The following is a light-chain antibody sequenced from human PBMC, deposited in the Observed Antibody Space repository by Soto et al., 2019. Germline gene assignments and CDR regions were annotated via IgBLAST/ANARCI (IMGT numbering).Light chain of an antibody. CDR3: QQSSSTPQT. CDR2: VAS. J-gene: IGKJ4*01. Sequence: DNHMTQSPSSLSASVGDRVTIACRAGQDIRSDLGWYQQKPGRAPKLLINVASTLQSGVPSRFSGSGSGTDFTLAISSLQPEDFATYYCQQSSSTPQTFGGGTKVDIK. CDR1: QDIRSD. V-gene: IGKV1-39*01.